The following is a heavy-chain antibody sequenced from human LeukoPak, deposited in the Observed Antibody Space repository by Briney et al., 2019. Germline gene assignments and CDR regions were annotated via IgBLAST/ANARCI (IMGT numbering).Heavy chain of an antibody. V-gene: IGHV4-59*01. Sequence: SETLSLTCTVPGGSICSYYWSWIRQPPGKGLEWLGFIYYSGNTESNPSLESRVTISVDTSKNQFSLRLTSVTAADTAVYYCARGQHLVGYYFDYWGQGTLVTVSS. CDR3: ARGQHLVGYYFDY. CDR2: IYYSGNT. D-gene: IGHD6-13*01. J-gene: IGHJ4*02. CDR1: GGSICSYY.